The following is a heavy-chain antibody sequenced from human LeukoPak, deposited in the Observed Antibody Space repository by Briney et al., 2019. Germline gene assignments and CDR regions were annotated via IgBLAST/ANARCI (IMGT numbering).Heavy chain of an antibody. Sequence: GGSLRLSCVASGFSVSGNYMSWGRQAPGKWLELVSVLYAGGRTYFADSVKGRFLISRENSKNTLYLQLNSLRAEDTAVYYCATLARRVTTILDYWGQGTLVTVSS. V-gene: IGHV3-66*01. CDR2: LYAGGRT. CDR1: GFSVSGNY. D-gene: IGHD2-21*02. J-gene: IGHJ4*02. CDR3: ATLARRVTTILDY.